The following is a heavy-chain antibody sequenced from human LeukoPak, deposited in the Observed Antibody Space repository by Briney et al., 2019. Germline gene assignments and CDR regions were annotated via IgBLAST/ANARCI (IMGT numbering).Heavy chain of an antibody. CDR1: GGSISSYY. Sequence: SETLSLTCTVSGGSISSYYWSWIRQPPGKGLEWIGYIYYSGSTNYNPYLKSRVTISVDTSKNQFSLKLSSVTAADTAVYYCARHYYGANGNWFDPWGQGTLVTVSS. D-gene: IGHD4/OR15-4a*01. V-gene: IGHV4-59*08. CDR3: ARHYYGANGNWFDP. CDR2: IYYSGST. J-gene: IGHJ5*02.